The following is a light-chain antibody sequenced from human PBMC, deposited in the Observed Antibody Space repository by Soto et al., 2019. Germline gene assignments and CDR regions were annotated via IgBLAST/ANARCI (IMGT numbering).Light chain of an antibody. J-gene: IGKJ1*01. V-gene: IGKV1-5*03. CDR3: QQYNSYLTWT. CDR2: KAS. Sequence: DIQMTQSPSTLSASVGDRVTITCRASRSISSWLAWYQQKPGKAPKLLIYKASSLESGVPSRFSGSGSGTEFTLTISSLQPDDFATYYCQQYNSYLTWTFGQGTKVDIK. CDR1: RSISSW.